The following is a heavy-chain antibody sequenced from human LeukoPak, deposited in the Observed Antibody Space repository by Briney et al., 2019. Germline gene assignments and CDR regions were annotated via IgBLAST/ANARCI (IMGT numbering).Heavy chain of an antibody. D-gene: IGHD3-22*01. J-gene: IGHJ3*02. V-gene: IGHV4-59*01. CDR3: ARDHHYYDSGSQTADAFDI. CDR2: IYYSGST. CDR1: GGSISSYY. Sequence: PSETPSLTCTVSGGSISSYYWSWIRQPPGKGLEWIGYIYYSGSTNYNPSLKSRVTISVDTSKNQFSLKLSSVTAADTAVYYCARDHHYYDSGSQTADAFDIWGQGTMVTVSS.